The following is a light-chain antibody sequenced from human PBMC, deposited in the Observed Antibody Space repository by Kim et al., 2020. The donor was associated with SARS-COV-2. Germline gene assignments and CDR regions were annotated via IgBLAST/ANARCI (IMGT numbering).Light chain of an antibody. Sequence: PGKTARITCRGNNIGSKSVEWYQRKPGRAPVLVIYYASDRPSGIPERFSGSNSGNTATLTISRVEAGDEADYYCQVWDSSSDHRGVFGGGTQLTVL. J-gene: IGLJ3*02. V-gene: IGLV3-21*04. CDR2: YAS. CDR1: NIGSKS. CDR3: QVWDSSSDHRGV.